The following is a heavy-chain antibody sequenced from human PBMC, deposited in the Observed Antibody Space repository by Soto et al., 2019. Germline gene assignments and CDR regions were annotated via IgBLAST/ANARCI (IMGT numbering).Heavy chain of an antibody. Sequence: ASETLSLTCTVSGGSISSYYRSWIRQPPGKGLEWIGYIYYSGSTNYNPSLKSRVTISVDTSKNQFSLKLSSVTAADTAVYYCARSSRGHYRFDPWGQGTLVTVSS. CDR3: ARSSRGHYRFDP. D-gene: IGHD3-10*01. CDR2: IYYSGST. V-gene: IGHV4-59*01. CDR1: GGSISSYY. J-gene: IGHJ5*02.